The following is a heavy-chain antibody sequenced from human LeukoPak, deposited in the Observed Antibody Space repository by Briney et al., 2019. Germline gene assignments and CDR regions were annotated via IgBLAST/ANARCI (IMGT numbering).Heavy chain of an antibody. CDR1: GGSFSDYY. J-gene: IGHJ4*02. CDR3: ARVLRPFTIFGVVFKSIDYFDY. D-gene: IGHD3-3*01. V-gene: IGHV4-34*01. Sequence: SETLSLTCAVYGGSFSDYYWSWIRQPPGKGLEWIGEINHSGSTNYNPSLKSRVTISVDTSKNQFSLKLSSVTAADTAVYYRARVLRPFTIFGVVFKSIDYFDYWGQGTLVTVSS. CDR2: INHSGST.